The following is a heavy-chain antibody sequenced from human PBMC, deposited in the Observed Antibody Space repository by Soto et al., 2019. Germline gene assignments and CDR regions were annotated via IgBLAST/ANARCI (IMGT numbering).Heavy chain of an antibody. Sequence: GGSLRLSCAASGFTFSSYAMSWVRQAPGKGLEWVSAISGSGGSTYYADSVKGRFTISRGNSKNTLYLQMNSLRAEDTAVYYCAKDGGVVVPAAIDYYYYGMDVWGQGTTVTVSS. V-gene: IGHV3-23*01. CDR2: ISGSGGST. D-gene: IGHD2-2*02. CDR1: GFTFSSYA. CDR3: AKDGGVVVPAAIDYYYYGMDV. J-gene: IGHJ6*02.